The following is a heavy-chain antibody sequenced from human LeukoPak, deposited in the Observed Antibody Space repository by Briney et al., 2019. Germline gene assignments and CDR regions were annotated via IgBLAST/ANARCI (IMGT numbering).Heavy chain of an antibody. J-gene: IGHJ4*02. CDR3: ARGCFNFGGDCYSDY. CDR1: GYTFTSYD. CDR2: MNPNSGNT. D-gene: IGHD2-21*02. V-gene: IGHV1-8*01. Sequence: GASVEVSCKASGYTFTSYDINWVRQATGQGLEWMGWMNPNSGNTGYAQKFQGRVTMTRNTSISTAYMELSSLRSEDTAVYYCARGCFNFGGDCYSDYWGQGTLVTVSS.